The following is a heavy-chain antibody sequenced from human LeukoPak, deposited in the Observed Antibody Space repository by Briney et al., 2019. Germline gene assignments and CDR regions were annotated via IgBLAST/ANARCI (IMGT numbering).Heavy chain of an antibody. CDR1: GGSISSYY. CDR2: IYYSGST. D-gene: IGHD1-26*01. Sequence: SETLSHTCTVSGGSISSYYWSWIRQPPGKGLEWIGYIYYSGSTNYNPSLKSRVTISVDTSKNQFSLKLGSVTAADTAVYYCAREGDSLLDYWGQGTLVTVSS. J-gene: IGHJ4*02. CDR3: AREGDSLLDY. V-gene: IGHV4-59*01.